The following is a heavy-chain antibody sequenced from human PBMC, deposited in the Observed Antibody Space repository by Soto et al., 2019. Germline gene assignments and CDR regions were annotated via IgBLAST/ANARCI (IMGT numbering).Heavy chain of an antibody. Sequence: EVQLVESGGGLVQPGGSLRLSCAGSGFTFSDYWMNWVRQAPGKGLEWVANIKKDGGGELYVDSVKGRFTISRDNAKNSLFLQMNSLRAEDTAVYYCVREWGRLTPVYWGQGTLVTVSS. J-gene: IGHJ4*02. D-gene: IGHD7-27*01. CDR2: IKKDGGGE. CDR3: VREWGRLTPVY. CDR1: GFTFSDYW. V-gene: IGHV3-7*03.